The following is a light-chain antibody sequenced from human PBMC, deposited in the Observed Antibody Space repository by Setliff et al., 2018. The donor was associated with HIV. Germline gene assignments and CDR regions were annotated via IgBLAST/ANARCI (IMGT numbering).Light chain of an antibody. V-gene: IGLV2-14*03. Sequence: QSALTQPASVSGSPGQSITISCTGTSSDVGGYNYVSWYQQHPGKAPKLMIYDVSNRPSGVSNRFSGSKSGNTASLTISGLQAEDEADYYCSSCRSTPLYVFGTGTKGTVL. CDR2: DVS. CDR1: SSDVGGYNY. CDR3: SSCRSTPLYV. J-gene: IGLJ1*01.